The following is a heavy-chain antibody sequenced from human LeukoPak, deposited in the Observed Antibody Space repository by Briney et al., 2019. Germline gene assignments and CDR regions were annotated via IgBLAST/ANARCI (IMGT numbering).Heavy chain of an antibody. CDR2: IWFDGSNK. CDR1: GFIFSNDA. V-gene: IGHV3-33*01. CDR3: VRDPSGSGFAFDS. Sequence: GGSLRLSCAASGFIFSNDAMHWVRQAPGKGLEWVAFIWFDGSNKHYADSVKGRFTISRGNSEDTLYLQMNSLRAEDTAVYYCVRDPSGSGFAFDSWGQGALATVSS. J-gene: IGHJ4*02. D-gene: IGHD1-1*01.